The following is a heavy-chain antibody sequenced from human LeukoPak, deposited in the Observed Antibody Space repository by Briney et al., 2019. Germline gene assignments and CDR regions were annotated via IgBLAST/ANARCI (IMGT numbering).Heavy chain of an antibody. V-gene: IGHV1-18*01. D-gene: IGHD2-15*01. CDR2: ISAYNGNT. Sequence: ASVKVSCKASGYTFTSYGISWVRQAPGQGLEWMGWISAYNGNTNYAQKLQGRVTMTTDTSTSTAYMELRSLRSDDTAVYYCAMIVSDIVGREYFDYWGQGTLVTVSS. CDR3: AMIVSDIVGREYFDY. CDR1: GYTFTSYG. J-gene: IGHJ4*02.